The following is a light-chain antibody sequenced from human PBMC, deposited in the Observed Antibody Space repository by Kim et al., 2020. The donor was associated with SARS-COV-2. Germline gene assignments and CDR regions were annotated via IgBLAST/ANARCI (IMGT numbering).Light chain of an antibody. Sequence: SGALGQKAGITCGGNNIGSKNVHWYQQKPGQAPVLVIYRDSNRPSGIPERFSGSNSGNTATLTISRAQAGDEADYYCQVWDSSTVVFGGGTQLTVL. V-gene: IGLV3-9*01. CDR3: QVWDSSTVV. CDR2: RDS. J-gene: IGLJ2*01. CDR1: NIGSKN.